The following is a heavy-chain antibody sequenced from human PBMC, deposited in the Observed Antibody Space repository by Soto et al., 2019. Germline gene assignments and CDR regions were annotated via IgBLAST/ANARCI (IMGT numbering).Heavy chain of an antibody. CDR1: GFTFSSYW. Sequence: EVQLVESGGGLVQPGGSLRLSCAASGFTFSSYWMNWVRQAPGKGLEWVANIKQDGSEKFDVDSVEGRFTISRDDAKNSLYLQMNSLRAEDRAVYYCARQWGLDVWGKGTTVTVSS. D-gene: IGHD1-26*01. V-gene: IGHV3-7*01. CDR3: ARQWGLDV. CDR2: IKQDGSEK. J-gene: IGHJ6*04.